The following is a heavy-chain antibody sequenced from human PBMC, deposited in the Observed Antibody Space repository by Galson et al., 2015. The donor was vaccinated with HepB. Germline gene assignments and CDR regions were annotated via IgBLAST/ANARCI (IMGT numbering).Heavy chain of an antibody. CDR3: AYGVDV. CDR1: GDSVSANTAV. CDR2: TYYRSKWFK. J-gene: IGHJ6*02. V-gene: IGHV6-1*01. Sequence: CAISGDSVSANTAVWNWIRQSPSRGLEWPGRTYYRSKWFKDYALSMKSRITISADTSRNQVSLQLNSVSPEDTAVYYCAYGVDVWGQGTTVTVSS.